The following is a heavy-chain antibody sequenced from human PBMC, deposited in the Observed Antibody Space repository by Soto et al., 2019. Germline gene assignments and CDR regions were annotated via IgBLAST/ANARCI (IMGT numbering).Heavy chain of an antibody. CDR2: INPSGGST. CDR3: ARGQRAGGSYSAFDI. CDR1: GYTFTSYY. V-gene: IGHV1-46*01. J-gene: IGHJ3*02. D-gene: IGHD1-26*01. Sequence: ASVKVSCKASGYTFTSYYMHWVRQAPGQGLEWMGIINPSGGSTSYAQKFQGRVTITADKSTSTAYMELSSLRSEDTAVYYCARGQRAGGSYSAFDIWGQGTMVTVSS.